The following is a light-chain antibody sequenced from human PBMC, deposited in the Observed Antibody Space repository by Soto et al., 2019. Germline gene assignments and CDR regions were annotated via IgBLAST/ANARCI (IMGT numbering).Light chain of an antibody. V-gene: IGKV3-11*01. CDR1: QNVNNF. Sequence: EIVLTQSPAALSLSPGERATLSCRASQNVNNFLAWYQQKPGLAPRLLIYDASNMATVIPARFSGSGSGTDFTLTISSLEPEDFAGYYCQQCSAWPQTFGQGTKLEIK. CDR3: QQCSAWPQT. CDR2: DAS. J-gene: IGKJ2*01.